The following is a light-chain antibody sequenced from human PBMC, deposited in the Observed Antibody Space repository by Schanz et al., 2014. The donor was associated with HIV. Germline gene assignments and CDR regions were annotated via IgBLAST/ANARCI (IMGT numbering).Light chain of an antibody. J-gene: IGKJ4*01. V-gene: IGKV3-11*01. CDR3: QQRSNWPRGT. CDR2: DAS. CDR1: QSVSTY. Sequence: EIVLTQSPATLSLSPGERATLSCRASQSVSTYLAWYQQKPGQAPRLLIYDASNRATGIPARFSGSGSGTAFSLTISSLEPEDFAVYYCQQRSNWPRGTFGGGTTVEIK.